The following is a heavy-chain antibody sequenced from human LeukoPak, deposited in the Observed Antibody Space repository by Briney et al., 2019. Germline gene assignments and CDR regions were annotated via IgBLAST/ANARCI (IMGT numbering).Heavy chain of an antibody. CDR1: GYTFTSYG. V-gene: IGHV1-18*01. CDR3: ARGLTVTTYYYYYGMDV. Sequence: ASVKVSCKASGYTFTSYGISWVRQAPGQGLEWMGWISAYNGNTNYAQKLQGRVTTTTDTSTSTAYMELRSLRSVDTAVYYCARGLTVTTYYYYYGMDVWGQGTTVTVSS. CDR2: ISAYNGNT. D-gene: IGHD4-17*01. J-gene: IGHJ6*02.